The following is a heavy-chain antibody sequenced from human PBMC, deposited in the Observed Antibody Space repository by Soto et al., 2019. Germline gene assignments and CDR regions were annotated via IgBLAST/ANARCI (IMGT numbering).Heavy chain of an antibody. J-gene: IGHJ4*02. V-gene: IGHV1-69*01. CDR1: GGTFSSYA. D-gene: IGHD4-17*01. CDR3: AKGMVDDYGGNSEGFFDY. CDR2: IIPIFGTA. Sequence: QVQLVQSGAEVKKPGSSVKVSCKASGGTFSSYAISWVRQAPGQGLEWMGGIIPIFGTANYAQKFQGRVTITADESTSTAYMELSSLRSEDTAVYYCAKGMVDDYGGNSEGFFDYWGQGTLVTVSS.